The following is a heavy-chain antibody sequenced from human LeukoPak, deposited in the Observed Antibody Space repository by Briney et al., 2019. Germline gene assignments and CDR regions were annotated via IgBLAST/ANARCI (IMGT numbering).Heavy chain of an antibody. CDR3: ARGDGYSGYDEFDY. CDR1: GFTFSSYS. D-gene: IGHD5-12*01. V-gene: IGHV3-48*02. J-gene: IGHJ4*02. CDR2: ISSGSSII. Sequence: GGSLKLSCAASGFTFSSYSMNWVRQAPGKGLEWLSYISSGSSIIYYADSVKGRFTISRDTAKNSLYLQMSSLRDEDTAVYYCARGDGYSGYDEFDYWGQGTLVTVSS.